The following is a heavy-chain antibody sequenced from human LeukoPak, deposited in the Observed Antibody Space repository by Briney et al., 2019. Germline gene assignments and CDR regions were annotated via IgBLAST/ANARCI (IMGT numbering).Heavy chain of an antibody. Sequence: PGGSLRLSCAASGFIFSSYWMHWVRQAPGKGLVWVSRINSDGTDTTYADSVKGRFTISRDNAKNMLYLQMNSLRAEDTAVYYCAREVTTLSMYGMDVWGQGTTVT. J-gene: IGHJ6*02. CDR1: GFIFSSYW. CDR2: INSDGTDT. V-gene: IGHV3-74*01. CDR3: AREVTTLSMYGMDV. D-gene: IGHD4-17*01.